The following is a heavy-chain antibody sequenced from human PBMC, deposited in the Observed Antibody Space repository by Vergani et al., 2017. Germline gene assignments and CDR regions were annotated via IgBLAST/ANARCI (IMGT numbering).Heavy chain of an antibody. J-gene: IGHJ6*03. CDR3: ASPRIAATLVYYYYYMDV. Sequence: QVQLVQSGAEVKKPGSSVKVSCKASGGTFSSYAISWVRQAPGQGLEWMGGIIPIFGTANYAQKFQGRVTSTADESTSTAYMELSSLRSEDTAVYYCASPRIAATLVYYYYYMDVWGKGTTVTVSS. CDR2: IIPIFGTA. D-gene: IGHD6-13*01. CDR1: GGTFSSYA. V-gene: IGHV1-69*01.